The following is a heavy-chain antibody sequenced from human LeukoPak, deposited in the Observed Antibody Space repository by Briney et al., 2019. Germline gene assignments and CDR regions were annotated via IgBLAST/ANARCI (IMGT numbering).Heavy chain of an antibody. D-gene: IGHD3-3*01. J-gene: IGHJ5*02. V-gene: IGHV1-69*13. CDR3: ARELTIFGVVGNWFDP. CDR2: IIPIFGTA. Sequence: GASVKVSCKASIGILSSYAISWVRQAPGQGLEWMGGIIPIFGTANYAQKFQGRVTITADESTSTAYMELSSLRSEDTAVYYCARELTIFGVVGNWFDPWGQGTLVTVSS. CDR1: IGILSSYA.